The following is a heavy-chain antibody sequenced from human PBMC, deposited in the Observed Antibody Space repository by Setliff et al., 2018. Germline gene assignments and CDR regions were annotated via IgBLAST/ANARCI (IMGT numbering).Heavy chain of an antibody. D-gene: IGHD2-2*01. Sequence: ASVTVSCNASGYTFTNFGFHWLRQAPGQGLEWMAMIITSTGKTSYAQKFQGRVTVTTDTYTGTGYMELRSLRSDDTAMYFCARFGGSCSSSSCYASDLWGQGTMVTVSS. CDR1: GYTFTNFG. CDR2: IITSTGKT. V-gene: IGHV1-18*01. J-gene: IGHJ3*01. CDR3: ARFGGSCSSSSCYASDL.